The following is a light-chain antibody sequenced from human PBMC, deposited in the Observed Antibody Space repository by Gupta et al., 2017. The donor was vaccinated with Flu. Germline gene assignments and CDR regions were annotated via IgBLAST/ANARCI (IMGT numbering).Light chain of an antibody. Sequence: QSVLTPPPSGSGAPGQRVTISCTGSSSNIGAGYDVHWYQQLPGTAPKLLIYGNSNRPSGVPDRFSGSKSGTSASLAITGLQAEDEADYYCQSYDSSLSAVFGGGTKLTVL. CDR3: QSYDSSLSAV. CDR2: GNS. J-gene: IGLJ3*02. CDR1: SSNIGAGYD. V-gene: IGLV1-40*01.